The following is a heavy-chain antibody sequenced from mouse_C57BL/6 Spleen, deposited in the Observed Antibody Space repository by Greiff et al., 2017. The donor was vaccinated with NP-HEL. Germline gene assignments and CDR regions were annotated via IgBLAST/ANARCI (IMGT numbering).Heavy chain of an antibody. D-gene: IGHD3-1*01. J-gene: IGHJ4*01. V-gene: IGHV1-76*01. Sequence: VQLQQSGAELVRPGASVKLSCKASGYTFTDYYINWVKQRPGQGLERIARIYPGSGNTYYNEKFKGKATLTAEKSSSTAYMQLSSLTSEDSAVYFCARCGPLGYYAMDYWGQGTSVTVSS. CDR1: GYTFTDYY. CDR3: ARCGPLGYYAMDY. CDR2: IYPGSGNT.